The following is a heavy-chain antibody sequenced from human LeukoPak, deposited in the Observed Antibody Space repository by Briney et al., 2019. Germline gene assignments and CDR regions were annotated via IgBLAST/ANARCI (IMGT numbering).Heavy chain of an antibody. Sequence: PSETLSLTCTVSGGSVSSGSYYWSWIRQPPGKGLEWIAYMYYRGSTNYNPSLKSRVTISVDASKNQFPLKLSSVTAADTAVYYCATIPYSSDSYYYFDYWGQGTLVTVSS. CDR1: GGSVSSGSYY. J-gene: IGHJ4*02. CDR2: MYYRGST. D-gene: IGHD2-21*01. CDR3: ATIPYSSDSYYYFDY. V-gene: IGHV4-61*01.